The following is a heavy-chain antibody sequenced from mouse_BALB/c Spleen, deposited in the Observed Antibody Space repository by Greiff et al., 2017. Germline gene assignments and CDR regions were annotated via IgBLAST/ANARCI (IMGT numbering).Heavy chain of an antibody. V-gene: IGHV1-7*01. CDR3: ARREEDY. CDR1: GYTFTSYW. Sequence: VMLVESGAELAKPGASVKMSCKASGYTFTSYWMHWVKQRPGQGLEWIGYINPSTGYTEYNQKFKDKATLTADKSSSTAYMQLSSLTSEDSAVYYCARREEDYWGQGTTLTVSS. CDR2: INPSTGYT. J-gene: IGHJ2*01.